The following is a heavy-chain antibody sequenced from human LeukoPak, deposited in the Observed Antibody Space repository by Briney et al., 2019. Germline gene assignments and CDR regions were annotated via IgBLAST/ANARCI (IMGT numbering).Heavy chain of an antibody. CDR2: MNPNSGNT. D-gene: IGHD1-7*01. J-gene: IGHJ4*02. CDR3: AAGPRYNWNYVGGDY. Sequence: ASVKVSCKASGYTFTSYDINWVRQATGQGLEWMGWMNPNSGNTGYAQKFQGRVTITADESTSTAYMELSSLRSADTAVYYCAAGPRYNWNYVGGDYWGQGTLVTVSS. CDR1: GYTFTSYD. V-gene: IGHV1-8*01.